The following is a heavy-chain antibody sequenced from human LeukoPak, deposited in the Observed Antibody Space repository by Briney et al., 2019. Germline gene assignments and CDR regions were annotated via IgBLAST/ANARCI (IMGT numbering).Heavy chain of an antibody. V-gene: IGHV6-1*01. CDR3: ARGKYTSFDN. Sequence: SQTLSLTCAISGDSLFTSSVAWNWIRRSPSRGLEWLGRTYYRSMWSFDYAISVKSRISISTDTSKNHFSLQLNSVTPEDTAVYYCARGKYTSFDNWGQGTLVTVSS. CDR2: TYYRSMWSF. D-gene: IGHD2-2*01. J-gene: IGHJ4*02. CDR1: GDSLFTSSVA.